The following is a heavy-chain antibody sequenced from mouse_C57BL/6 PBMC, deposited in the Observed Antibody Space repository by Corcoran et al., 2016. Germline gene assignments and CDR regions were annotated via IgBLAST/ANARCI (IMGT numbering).Heavy chain of an antibody. CDR2: INPNNGGT. V-gene: IGHV1-26*01. CDR1: GYTFTDYY. J-gene: IGHJ2*01. CDR3: ARSITTVVGDY. D-gene: IGHD1-1*01. Sequence: EVQLQQSGPELVKPGASVKISCKASGYTFTDYYMNWVKQSHGKSLEWIGDINPNNGGTSYNQKFKGKATLTVDKSSSTAYMELRCLTSEDSAVYYCARSITTVVGDYWGQGTTLTVSS.